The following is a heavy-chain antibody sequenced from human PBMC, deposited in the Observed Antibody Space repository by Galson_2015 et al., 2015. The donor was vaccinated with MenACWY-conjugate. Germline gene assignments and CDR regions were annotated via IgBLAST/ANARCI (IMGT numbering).Heavy chain of an antibody. CDR1: GYAFTTYW. V-gene: IGHV5-51*07. Sequence: QSGAEVKKPGESLKISCKGSGYAFTTYWIGWVHQLPGKGLEWMGLISPGDSETRYSPAFQGQVTISADKSISTAYVQWDRLQASDPAMYYCARHPPGGRGMDVWGQGTTVTVSS. D-gene: IGHD1-26*01. CDR2: ISPGDSET. J-gene: IGHJ6*02. CDR3: ARHPPGGRGMDV.